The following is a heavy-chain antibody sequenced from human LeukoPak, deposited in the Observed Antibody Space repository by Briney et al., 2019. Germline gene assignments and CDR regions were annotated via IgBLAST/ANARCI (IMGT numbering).Heavy chain of an antibody. CDR2: ISYDGSNK. CDR1: GFTFSSYG. J-gene: IGHJ5*02. Sequence: GGSLRLSCAASGFTFSSYGMHWVRQAPGKGLEWVAVISYDGSNKYYADSVKGRFTISRDNSTTTLYVQMNSLRAEDTAVYYCAKDSLKYCSSTSCFNWFDPWGQGTLVTVSS. CDR3: AKDSLKYCSSTSCFNWFDP. D-gene: IGHD2-2*01. V-gene: IGHV3-30*18.